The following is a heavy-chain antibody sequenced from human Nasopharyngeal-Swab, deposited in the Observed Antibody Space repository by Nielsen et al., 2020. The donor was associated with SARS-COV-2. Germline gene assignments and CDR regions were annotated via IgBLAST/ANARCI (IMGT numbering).Heavy chain of an antibody. CDR3: AKDIASSSRYFDY. J-gene: IGHJ4*02. V-gene: IGHV3-9*01. CDR2: ISWNSGSI. D-gene: IGHD6-13*01. Sequence: SLKISCEASGFTFDDYAMHWVRQAPGKGLEWVSGISWNSGSIGYADSVKGRFTISRDNAKNSLYLQMNSLRAEDTALYYCAKDIASSSRYFDYWGQGTLVTVSS. CDR1: GFTFDDYA.